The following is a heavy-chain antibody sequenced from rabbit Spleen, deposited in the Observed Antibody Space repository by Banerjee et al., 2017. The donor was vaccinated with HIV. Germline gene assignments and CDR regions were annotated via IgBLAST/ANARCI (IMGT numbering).Heavy chain of an antibody. CDR1: GVSFSNYNF. Sequence: LVEYGGDLVQPGASLTLTCTASGVSFSNYNFMCWVRQAPGKGLEWIACIDAGSSGSTYYASWAKGRFTISKTSSTTVTLQMTSLTAADTATYFCAKYYDYGGAAYANLWGPGTLVTVS. V-gene: IGHV1S40*01. D-gene: IGHD2-1*01. CDR3: AKYYDYGGAAYANL. CDR2: IDAGSSGST. J-gene: IGHJ4*01.